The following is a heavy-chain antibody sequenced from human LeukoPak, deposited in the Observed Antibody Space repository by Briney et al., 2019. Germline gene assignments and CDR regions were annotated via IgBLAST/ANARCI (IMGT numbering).Heavy chain of an antibody. CDR2: IYTSGRT. CDR3: ARDNPAGP. V-gene: IGHV4-4*07. J-gene: IGHJ5*02. CDR1: GGSISGYS. D-gene: IGHD1-14*01. Sequence: SETLSLTCTVSGGSISGYSWSWIRQSAGKGLEWIRRIYTSGRTNYNPSFKSRVTMSIDTSKKQFSLKLTSVTAADTAVYYCARDNPAGPWGQGTLVTVSS.